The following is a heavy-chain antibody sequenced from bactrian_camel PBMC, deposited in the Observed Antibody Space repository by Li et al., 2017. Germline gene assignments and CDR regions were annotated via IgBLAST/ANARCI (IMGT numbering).Heavy chain of an antibody. CDR3: VVDWELPPCTVEEDTEFGY. Sequence: EVRLVESGGGSVEAGGSLRLSCAVSGYTYSRYCMGWFRQTVGKEREGIAVIDSDDIATYANSVLGRFTISQDKSDHTLYLQMNSLKPEDTAMYFCVVDWELPPCTVEEDTEFGYWGQGTQVTVS. CDR2: IDSDDIA. V-gene: IGHV3S10*01. CDR1: GYTYSRYC. D-gene: IGHD2*01. J-gene: IGHJ4*01.